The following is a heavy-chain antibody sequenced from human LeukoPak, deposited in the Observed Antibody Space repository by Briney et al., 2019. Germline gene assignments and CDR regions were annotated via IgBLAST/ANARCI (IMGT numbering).Heavy chain of an antibody. CDR3: TRVGYIDEGIDY. J-gene: IGHJ4*02. V-gene: IGHV3-9*01. CDR1: RFTFDDYA. D-gene: IGHD5-24*01. Sequence: SLRLSCAASRFTFDDYAMHWVRQAPGKGLEWVSGISWNSGTVGYADSVKGRFTISRDNAKNSLYLQMNSLRAEDTAIYYCTRVGYIDEGIDYWGQGTLVTVSS. CDR2: ISWNSGTV.